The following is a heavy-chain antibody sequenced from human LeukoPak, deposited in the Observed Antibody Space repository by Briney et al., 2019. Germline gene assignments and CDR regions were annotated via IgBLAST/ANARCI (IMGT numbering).Heavy chain of an antibody. Sequence: SETLSLTCTVSGDSINNNNYYWGWIRQPPGKGLEWIGYIYYSGNTNYNPSLKSRVTISVDTSKNQFSLKLSSVTAADTAVYYCARTGGSYGPTPPDYWGQGTLVTVSS. CDR3: ARTGGSYGPTPPDY. V-gene: IGHV4-61*05. J-gene: IGHJ4*02. D-gene: IGHD1-26*01. CDR2: IYYSGNT. CDR1: GDSINNNNYY.